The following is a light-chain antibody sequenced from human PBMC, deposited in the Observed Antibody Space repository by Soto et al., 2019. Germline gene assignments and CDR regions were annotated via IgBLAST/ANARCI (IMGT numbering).Light chain of an antibody. CDR2: AAS. V-gene: IGKV1-27*01. CDR1: QDISNY. CDR3: QQYYFSPLT. Sequence: DIQLTQSPSSLSASVGDRITITCRPSQDISNYLAWYQQKPGKAPKLLISAASTLQSGVPPRFSGSRSWPDFTLTISSLLPEDGATYYFQQYYFSPLTYGGGTKVEIK. J-gene: IGKJ4*01.